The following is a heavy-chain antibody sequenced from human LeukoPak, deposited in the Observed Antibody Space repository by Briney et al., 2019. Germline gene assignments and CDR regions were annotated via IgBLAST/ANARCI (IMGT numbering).Heavy chain of an antibody. V-gene: IGHV5-51*01. CDR3: ARRLGSSTWRFFDY. Sequence: GESLKISCKGSGYSFTSYWIGWVRQMPGKGLEWMGIISPGDSDIRYSPSFQGQVTISADKSISTAYLQWSSLRASDTAVYYCARRLGSSTWRFFDYWGQGTLVTVSS. J-gene: IGHJ4*02. CDR1: GYSFTSYW. D-gene: IGHD6-13*01. CDR2: ISPGDSDI.